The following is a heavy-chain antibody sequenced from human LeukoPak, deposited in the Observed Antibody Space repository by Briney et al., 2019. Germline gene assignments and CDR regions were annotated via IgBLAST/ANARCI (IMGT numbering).Heavy chain of an antibody. D-gene: IGHD1-14*01. CDR3: ARHSVFGGGPSH. CDR2: IYYSGST. J-gene: IGHJ4*02. V-gene: IGHV4-39*01. CDR1: GGSISSSSYY. Sequence: KSSETLSLTCTVSGGSISSSSYYWGWIRQPPGKGLEWIGSIYYSGSTYYNPSLKSRVTISVDTSKNQFSLKLSSVTAADTAVYYCARHSVFGGGPSHWGQGTLVTVSS.